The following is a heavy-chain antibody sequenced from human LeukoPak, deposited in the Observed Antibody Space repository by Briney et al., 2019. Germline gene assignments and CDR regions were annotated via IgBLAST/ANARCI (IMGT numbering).Heavy chain of an antibody. V-gene: IGHV3-73*01. Sequence: GGSLRLSCAASDFTFSGSAMHWVRQASGRGLEWVGRIRDKANTYATSYAASVRGRFTISRDDLKNTAYLQMNSLKTEDTALYYCTREVGSWFDYWGQGTLVTVSS. CDR1: DFTFSGSA. D-gene: IGHD6-13*01. CDR3: TREVGSWFDY. J-gene: IGHJ4*02. CDR2: IRDKANTYAT.